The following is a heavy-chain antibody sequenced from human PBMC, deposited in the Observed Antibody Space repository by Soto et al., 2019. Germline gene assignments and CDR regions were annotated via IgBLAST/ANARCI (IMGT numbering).Heavy chain of an antibody. CDR1: GITFTAYA. D-gene: IGHD6-13*01. CDR2: ISGSGGST. Sequence: VQLLESGGGLVQPGGSLRLSCAASGITFTAYAMSWVRQAPGKGLAWVSSISGSGGSTYYADSVKGRLTISRDNSKNSLYLQRNSLRAEDTAVYYCATIIRAAATNFYWGQGTLVTVSS. J-gene: IGHJ4*02. CDR3: ATIIRAAATNFY. V-gene: IGHV3-23*01.